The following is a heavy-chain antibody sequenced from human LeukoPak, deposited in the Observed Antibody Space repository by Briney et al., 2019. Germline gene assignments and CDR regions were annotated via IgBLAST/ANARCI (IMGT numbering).Heavy chain of an antibody. V-gene: IGHV1-18*01. CDR1: GGTFSSYA. D-gene: IGHD6-13*01. CDR2: ISAYNGNT. Sequence: EASVKVSCKASGGTFSSYAISWVRQAPGQGLEWMGWISAYNGNTNYAQKLQGRVTMTTDTSTSTAYMELRSLRSDDTTVYYCARELAAAGTPSYWGPGTLVTVSS. CDR3: ARELAAAGTPSY. J-gene: IGHJ4*02.